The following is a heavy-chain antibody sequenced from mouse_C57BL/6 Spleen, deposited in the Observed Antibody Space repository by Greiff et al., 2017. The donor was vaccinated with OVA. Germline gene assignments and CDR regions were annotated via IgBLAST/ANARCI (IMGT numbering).Heavy chain of an antibody. J-gene: IGHJ2*01. CDR2: IDPSDSYT. Sequence: VQLQQPGAELVMPGASVKLSCKASGYTFTSYWMHWVKQRPGQGLEWIGEIDPSDSYTNYNQKFKGKSTVTVYKSSSTAYMQLSSLTSEDSAVYYCARAGFDYWGQGTTLTVSS. CDR1: GYTFTSYW. V-gene: IGHV1-69*01. D-gene: IGHD4-1*01. CDR3: ARAGFDY.